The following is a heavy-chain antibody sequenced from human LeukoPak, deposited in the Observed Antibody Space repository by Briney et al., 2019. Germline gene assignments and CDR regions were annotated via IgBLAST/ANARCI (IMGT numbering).Heavy chain of an antibody. V-gene: IGHV4-31*03. CDR1: GGSISSGAYY. CDR3: ARSHIVVVPAAMNYYMDV. CDR2: IYYSGTA. D-gene: IGHD2-2*01. Sequence: SETLSLTCTVSGGSISSGAYYWSWIRQHPGKGLEWIGYIYYSGTAYYNPSLESRVAISRDKSKNQFSLKLSSVTAADTAVYYCARSHIVVVPAAMNYYMDVWGKGTTVTVSS. J-gene: IGHJ6*03.